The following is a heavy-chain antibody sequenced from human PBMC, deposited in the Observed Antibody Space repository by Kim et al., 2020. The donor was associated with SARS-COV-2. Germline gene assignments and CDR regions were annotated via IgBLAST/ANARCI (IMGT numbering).Heavy chain of an antibody. V-gene: IGHV3-73*01. Sequence: TKYAGSVKGRFTISSDDSKNTAFLQMDSLRTEYTAVYFCTSTVNLYFFDYWGQGTLVTVSS. J-gene: IGHJ4*02. D-gene: IGHD4-17*01. CDR3: TSTVNLYFFDY. CDR2: T.